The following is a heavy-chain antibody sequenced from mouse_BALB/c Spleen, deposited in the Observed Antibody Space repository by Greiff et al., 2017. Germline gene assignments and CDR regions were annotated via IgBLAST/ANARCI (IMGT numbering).Heavy chain of an antibody. CDR3: TTAIHYYY. CDR2: INPSNGGT. CDR1: GYTFTSYY. J-gene: IGHJ3*01. D-gene: IGHD1-2*01. V-gene: IGHV1S16*01. Sequence: QVQLQQSGAELVKPGASVKLSCKASGYTFTSYYMYWVKQRPGQGLEWIGEINPSNGGTNFNEKFKSKATLTVDKSSSTAYMQLSSLTSEDSAVYYCTTAIHYYYWGQGTLVTVSA.